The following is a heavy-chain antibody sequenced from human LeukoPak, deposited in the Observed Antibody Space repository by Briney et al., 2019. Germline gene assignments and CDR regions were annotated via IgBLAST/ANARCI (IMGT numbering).Heavy chain of an antibody. Sequence: GGSLRLSCEPSDFTVSGNYMTWVRQAPGKGLEWVSVIYSGGRTYYADSVKGRFTISRDNAENSLYLQMNSLRAEDTAVYYCARDRLGGRVYYDAFDMWGQGTMVTVSS. CDR3: ARDRLGGRVYYDAFDM. CDR1: DFTVSGNY. CDR2: IYSGGRT. D-gene: IGHD2-8*01. V-gene: IGHV3-53*01. J-gene: IGHJ3*02.